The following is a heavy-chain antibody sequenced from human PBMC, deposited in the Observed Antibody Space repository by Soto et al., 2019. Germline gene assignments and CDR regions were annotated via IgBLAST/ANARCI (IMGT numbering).Heavy chain of an antibody. Sequence: QVQLVQSGAEVKEPGSSVKVSCKATGDLFNNYAFTWVRQATGQGLEWMGRISPLFRTTNYAQKFQGRVTIGADELTTIVYLEVSNLESEDTAMYYCAASSSVAAAGYCKFWGQGTLVTVSP. V-gene: IGHV1-69*01. CDR1: GDLFNNYA. CDR3: AASSSVAAAGYCKF. D-gene: IGHD6-13*01. J-gene: IGHJ4*02. CDR2: ISPLFRTT.